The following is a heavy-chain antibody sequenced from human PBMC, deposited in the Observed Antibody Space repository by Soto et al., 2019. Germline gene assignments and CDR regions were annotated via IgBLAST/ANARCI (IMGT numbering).Heavy chain of an antibody. CDR2: MYYSGST. V-gene: IGHV4-31*03. Sequence: SETLSLTCSVSGGSISSGGYYWSWIRQHPGKGLEWIGYMYYSGSTYYNPSLKSRVTISVDTSKNQFSLKLSSVTAADTAVYYCARWGARLGYCSSTSCYVLRLGGNFDYWGQGTLVTVSS. D-gene: IGHD2-2*01. CDR1: GGSISSGGYY. CDR3: ARWGARLGYCSSTSCYVLRLGGNFDY. J-gene: IGHJ4*02.